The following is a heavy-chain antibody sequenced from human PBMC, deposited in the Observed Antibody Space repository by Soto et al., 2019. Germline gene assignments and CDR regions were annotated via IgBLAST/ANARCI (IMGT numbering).Heavy chain of an antibody. D-gene: IGHD3-22*01. Sequence: SETLSLTCAVYGGSFSGYFWSWIRQPPGKGLEWIGEINHSGSTNYNPSLKSRVTISVDTSKNQFSLKLSSVTAADTAVYYCARVPHLRYYYDSSGYYKPNYGMDVWGQGTTFTVSS. CDR1: GGSFSGYF. CDR2: INHSGST. V-gene: IGHV4-34*01. J-gene: IGHJ6*02. CDR3: ARVPHLRYYYDSSGYYKPNYGMDV.